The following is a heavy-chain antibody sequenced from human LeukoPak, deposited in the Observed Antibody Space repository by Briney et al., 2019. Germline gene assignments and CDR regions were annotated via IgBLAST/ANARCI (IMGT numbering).Heavy chain of an antibody. Sequence: SSETLSLTCIVSGGSISSYYWTWIRQPAGKGLEWIGRFYTSGSTNYNPSLKSRVTMSVDTSKNQFSLELSSVTAADTAMYYCARGCSGGSCYSGSAFDYWGQGTLVTVSS. V-gene: IGHV4-4*07. J-gene: IGHJ4*02. CDR1: GGSISSYY. CDR2: FYTSGST. D-gene: IGHD2-15*01. CDR3: ARGCSGGSCYSGSAFDY.